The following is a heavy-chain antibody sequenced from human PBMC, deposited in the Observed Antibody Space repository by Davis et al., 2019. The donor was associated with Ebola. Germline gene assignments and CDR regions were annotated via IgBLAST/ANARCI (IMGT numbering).Heavy chain of an antibody. CDR1: GFIFSSYA. CDR3: AKVHPPTTVTTGWFDP. D-gene: IGHD4-17*01. J-gene: IGHJ5*02. V-gene: IGHV3-23*01. CDR2: ISVRSIT. Sequence: LSLTCAASGFIFSSYAMSWVRQAPGKGLEWVSSISVRSITYHADSVKGRFTISRDNSKNTLHLQMNSLRAEDTAVYYCAKVHPPTTVTTGWFDPWGQGTPVTVSS.